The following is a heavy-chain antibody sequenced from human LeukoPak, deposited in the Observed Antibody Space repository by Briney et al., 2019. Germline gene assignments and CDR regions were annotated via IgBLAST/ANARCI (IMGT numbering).Heavy chain of an antibody. CDR2: INSGGSST. D-gene: IGHD3-22*01. Sequence: GGSLRLSCAASGFTFSRDWMYWVRRARGKGLVWLSRINSGGSSTAYADSVKGRFTISRDNATNTLFLQMHSLGAEDTAVYYCAKSAGDYYDSSGYYHRPLGYWGQGTLVTVSS. V-gene: IGHV3-74*01. J-gene: IGHJ4*02. CDR1: GFTFSRDW. CDR3: AKSAGDYYDSSGYYHRPLGY.